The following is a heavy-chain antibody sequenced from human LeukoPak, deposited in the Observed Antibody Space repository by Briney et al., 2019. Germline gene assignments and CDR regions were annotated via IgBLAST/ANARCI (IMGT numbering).Heavy chain of an antibody. CDR3: AKDRGEQWLVTSFDY. D-gene: IGHD6-19*01. V-gene: IGHV3-30*18. Sequence: GGSLRLSCAASGFTFSSYGIHWVRQAPGKGLEWVAVISYDGSNKYYVDSVKGRFTISRDNSKNTLDLQMNSLRDEDTAVYYCAKDRGEQWLVTSFDYWGQGTLVTVSS. J-gene: IGHJ4*02. CDR1: GFTFSSYG. CDR2: ISYDGSNK.